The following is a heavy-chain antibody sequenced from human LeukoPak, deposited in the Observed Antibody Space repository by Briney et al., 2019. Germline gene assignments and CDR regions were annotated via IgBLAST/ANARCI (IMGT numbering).Heavy chain of an antibody. CDR1: GYTFTSYG. Sequence: ASVKVSCKASGYTFTSYGISWVRQAPGQGLEWMGWISAYNGNTNYAQKLQGRVTMTTDTSTSTAYMELSSLRSDDTAMYYCARMWSTATSGWNWFDPWGQGTLVTVSS. CDR2: ISAYNGNT. CDR3: ARMWSTATSGWNWFDP. D-gene: IGHD6-13*01. V-gene: IGHV1-18*01. J-gene: IGHJ5*02.